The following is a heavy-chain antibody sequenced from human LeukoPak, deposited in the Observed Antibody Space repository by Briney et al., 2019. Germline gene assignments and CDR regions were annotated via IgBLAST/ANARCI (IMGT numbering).Heavy chain of an antibody. J-gene: IGHJ4*02. CDR1: GDSVTTYY. V-gene: IGHV1-46*01. D-gene: IGHD2-2*01. Sequence: ASVRVSCKAFGDSVTTYYIDGVRQAPGQWLEWMGISNPSVGTTKYPDKFQGRVTMTRDTSTSTVYMELSGLGSDDTATYYCTRAQSYCTSTSCSADYWGQGTLVTVSS. CDR2: SNPSVGTT. CDR3: TRAQSYCTSTSCSADY.